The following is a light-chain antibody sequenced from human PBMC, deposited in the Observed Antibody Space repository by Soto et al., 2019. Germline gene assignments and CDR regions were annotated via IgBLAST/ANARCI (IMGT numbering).Light chain of an antibody. Sequence: DIQMTQSPSTLSASVGDRVTITCRASQTISSWLAWYQQKPGKAPKLLIYDASSLESGVPSSFSGSGSGTEFTLTISSLQPDDFATYYCQQYNSYSRTFGGGTKVDI. CDR1: QTISSW. CDR2: DAS. J-gene: IGKJ4*01. V-gene: IGKV1-5*01. CDR3: QQYNSYSRT.